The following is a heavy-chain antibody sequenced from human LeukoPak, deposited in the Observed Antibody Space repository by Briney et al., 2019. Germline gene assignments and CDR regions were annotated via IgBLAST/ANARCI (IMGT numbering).Heavy chain of an antibody. CDR2: IIPIFGTA. CDR3: ASQGPAAMPHNWFDP. D-gene: IGHD2-2*01. Sequence: SVKVSCKASGGTFSSYAISWVRQAPGQGLEWMGGIIPIFGTANYAQKFQGRVTITAGESTSTAYMELSSLRSEDTAVYYCASQGPAAMPHNWFDPWGQGTLVTVSS. CDR1: GGTFSSYA. V-gene: IGHV1-69*13. J-gene: IGHJ5*02.